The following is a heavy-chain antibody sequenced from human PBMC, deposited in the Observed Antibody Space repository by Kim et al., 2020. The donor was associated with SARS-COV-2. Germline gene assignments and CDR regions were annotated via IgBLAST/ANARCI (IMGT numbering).Heavy chain of an antibody. J-gene: IGHJ6*02. Sequence: SETLSLTCTVSGGSISSYYWSWIRQPPGKGLEWIGYIYYSGSTNYNPSLKSRVTISVDTSKNQFSLKLSSVTAADTAVYYCARDEVVATPLYYYYYGMDVWGQGTTVTVSS. CDR1: GGSISSYY. CDR2: IYYSGST. D-gene: IGHD2-15*01. V-gene: IGHV4-59*01. CDR3: ARDEVVATPLYYYYYGMDV.